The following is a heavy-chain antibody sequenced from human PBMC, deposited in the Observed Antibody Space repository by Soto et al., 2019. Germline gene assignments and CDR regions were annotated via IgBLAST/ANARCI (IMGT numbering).Heavy chain of an antibody. Sequence: SGPTXVNPTETLTLTCTVSGFSLSNARMGVSWIRQPPGKALEWLAHIFSNDEKSYSTSLKSRLTISKDTSKSQVVLTMTNMDPVDTATYYCARINSGYDWYYFDYWGQGTLVTVSS. CDR2: IFSNDEK. CDR3: ARINSGYDWYYFDY. V-gene: IGHV2-26*01. J-gene: IGHJ4*02. CDR1: GFSLSNARMG. D-gene: IGHD5-12*01.